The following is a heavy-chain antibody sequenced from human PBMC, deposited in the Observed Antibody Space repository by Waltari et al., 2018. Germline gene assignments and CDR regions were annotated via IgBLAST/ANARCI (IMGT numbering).Heavy chain of an antibody. CDR2: IYHSGST. CDR3: ARQLSRGRAFHFDY. V-gene: IGHV4-38-2*01. CDR1: GYSISSGYY. D-gene: IGHD1-1*01. Sequence: QVQLQESGPGLVKPSETLSLTCAVSGYSISSGYYWGWLRQPPGKGLEWIGSIYHSGSTYYNPSLKSRVTISVDTSKNQFSLKLSSVTAADTAVYYCARQLSRGRAFHFDYWGQGTLVTVSS. J-gene: IGHJ4*02.